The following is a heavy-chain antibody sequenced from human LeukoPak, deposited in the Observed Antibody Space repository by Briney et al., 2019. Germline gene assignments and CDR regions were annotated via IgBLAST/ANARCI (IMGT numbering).Heavy chain of an antibody. Sequence: PGGSLRLSCAASGFTFSSYGMHWVRQAPGKGLEWVLSITEDSSYIYYADSVKGRFTISRDNAKNSLSLQMNSLRAEDTAVYYCARHRTASDYWGQGTLVTVSS. D-gene: IGHD3-16*02. V-gene: IGHV3-21*01. J-gene: IGHJ4*02. CDR2: ITEDSSYI. CDR1: GFTFSSYG. CDR3: ARHRTASDY.